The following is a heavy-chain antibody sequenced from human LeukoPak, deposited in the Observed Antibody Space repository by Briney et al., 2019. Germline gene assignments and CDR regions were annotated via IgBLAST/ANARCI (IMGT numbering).Heavy chain of an antibody. CDR3: TRGTYPYSSDN. V-gene: IGHV3-74*01. Sequence: GWAREPSCSASGFTFSGYYMHSVRQATGERLLWISHINGDGSSTGYADSVKSRFTISTDNAKNILYLQMNSLRAEDTAVYYCTRGTYPYSSDNWGQGALVTVSS. CDR1: GFTFSGYY. J-gene: IGHJ4*02. D-gene: IGHD3-10*01. CDR2: INGDGSST.